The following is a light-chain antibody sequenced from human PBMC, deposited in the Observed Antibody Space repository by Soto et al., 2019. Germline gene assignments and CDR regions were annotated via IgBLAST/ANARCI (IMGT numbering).Light chain of an antibody. V-gene: IGKV3-20*01. CDR3: QQYNSYPWT. J-gene: IGKJ1*01. Sequence: EIVLTQSPGTLSLSPGARATLSCRASQSVSSSYLAWYQQKPGQAPRLLIYGASSRATGIPDRFSGSGSGTDFTLTISRLEPEDFAVYYCQQYNSYPWTFGQGTKVEIK. CDR1: QSVSSSY. CDR2: GAS.